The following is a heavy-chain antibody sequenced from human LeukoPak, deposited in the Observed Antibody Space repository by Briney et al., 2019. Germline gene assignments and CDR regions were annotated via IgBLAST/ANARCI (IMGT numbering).Heavy chain of an antibody. V-gene: IGHV3-23*01. CDR2: FGGSGGTI. D-gene: IGHD2-21*02. CDR3: AKSDCGGDCHLLDY. CDR1: GFTFSTYA. Sequence: TGGSLRLSCAASGFTFSTYAMSWVRQAPGKGLEWVSHFGGSGGTIYYADSVRGRFTISRDNSKNTLYLQMNSLRAEATAVYYCAKSDCGGDCHLLDYWGQGTLVTVSS. J-gene: IGHJ4*02.